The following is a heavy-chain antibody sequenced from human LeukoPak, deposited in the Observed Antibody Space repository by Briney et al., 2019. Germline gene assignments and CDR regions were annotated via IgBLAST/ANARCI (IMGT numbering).Heavy chain of an antibody. V-gene: IGHV4-39*07. Sequence: SETLSLTCTVSSGSISTSNYYWGWVRQPPGKALEWIGNIFYSGSTYYSPSLKSRVTISLDTSKNQFSLKLSSVTAADTAVYYCARRGRYYGSGGNYFDYWGQGTLVTVSS. CDR3: ARRGRYYGSGGNYFDY. CDR2: IFYSGST. CDR1: SGSISTSNYY. D-gene: IGHD3-10*01. J-gene: IGHJ4*02.